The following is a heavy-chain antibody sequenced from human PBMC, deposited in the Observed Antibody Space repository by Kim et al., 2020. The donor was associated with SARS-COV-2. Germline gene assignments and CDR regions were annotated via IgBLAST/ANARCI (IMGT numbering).Heavy chain of an antibody. Sequence: GGSLRLSCAGSGFTFTNYEMTWVRQAPGKGPEWVSYISSSGSTRYYAYSVKGRFTISRDNAKNSLFLQMNSLRADDTAMYHCARAVAVAGDYWGQGTPVTVSS. CDR1: GFTFTNYE. J-gene: IGHJ4*02. CDR2: ISSSGSTR. D-gene: IGHD6-19*01. V-gene: IGHV3-48*03. CDR3: ARAVAVAGDY.